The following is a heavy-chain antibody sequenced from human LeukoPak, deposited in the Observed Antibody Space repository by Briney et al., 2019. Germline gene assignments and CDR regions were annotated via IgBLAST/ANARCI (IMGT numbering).Heavy chain of an antibody. V-gene: IGHV1-46*01. CDR2: INPSGGST. J-gene: IGHJ4*02. CDR3: ARAATRRGRFDY. D-gene: IGHD2-15*01. Sequence: GASVKVSCKASGYTFTSYYMHWVRQAPGQGLEWMGIINPSGGSTSYAQKFQGRVTMTRDMSTSTVYMELSGLRSEDTAVYYCARAATRRGRFDYWGQGTLVTVSS. CDR1: GYTFTSYY.